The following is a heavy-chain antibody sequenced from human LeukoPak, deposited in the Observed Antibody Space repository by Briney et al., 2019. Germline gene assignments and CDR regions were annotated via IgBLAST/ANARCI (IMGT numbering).Heavy chain of an antibody. CDR3: ARDRSGPFDS. CDR1: GYTFTSYD. J-gene: IGHJ4*02. D-gene: IGHD3-10*01. V-gene: IGHV1-18*01. CDR2: ISAYNGNT. Sequence: ASVKVSCKTSGYTFTSYDISWVRQAPGQGLEWMGWISAYNGNTDYAQKLQGRLTLTTDTSTSSAYMELRSLRSDDTAIYYCARDRSGPFDSWGQGTLVTVSS.